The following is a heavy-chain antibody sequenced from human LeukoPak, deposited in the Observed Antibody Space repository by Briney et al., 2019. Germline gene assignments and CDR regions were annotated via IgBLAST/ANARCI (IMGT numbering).Heavy chain of an antibody. Sequence: SETLSLTCAVYGGSFSGYYWSWIRRPPGKGLEWIGEINHSGGTNYNPSLKSRVTISVDTSKNQFSLKLSSVTAADTAVYYCARRCIAAAGTGIDYWGQGTLVTVSS. J-gene: IGHJ4*02. D-gene: IGHD6-13*01. CDR3: ARRCIAAAGTGIDY. CDR1: GGSFSGYY. V-gene: IGHV4-34*01. CDR2: INHSGGT.